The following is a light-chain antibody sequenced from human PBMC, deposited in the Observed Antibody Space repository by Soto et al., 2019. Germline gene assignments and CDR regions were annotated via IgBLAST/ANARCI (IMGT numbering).Light chain of an antibody. V-gene: IGLV2-14*01. J-gene: IGLJ2*01. CDR1: SSDVNDYNY. CDR2: EVS. Sequence: QSALTQPASVSGSPGQSITISCIGTSSDVNDYNYVSWYQQSPGKAPKLLIYEVSHRPSGVSSRFSGSKSGITASLTISGLQAEDEAYYYCSSYTSRTTLGFGGGTQLTVL. CDR3: SSYTSRTTLG.